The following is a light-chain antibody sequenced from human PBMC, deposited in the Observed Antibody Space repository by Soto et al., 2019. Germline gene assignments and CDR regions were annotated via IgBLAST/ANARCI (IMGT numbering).Light chain of an antibody. V-gene: IGKV1-5*01. CDR1: QNIERW. CDR3: QQYQSDTWT. Sequence: DIQMTQSPSTVSASVGDRVILTCRASQNIERWQAWYQQKPGKAPKLLLYDVSTLERGVPSRFSGSGSATEFTLTISDLQPDDFATYYCQQYQSDTWTFGQGTKVEVK. CDR2: DVS. J-gene: IGKJ1*01.